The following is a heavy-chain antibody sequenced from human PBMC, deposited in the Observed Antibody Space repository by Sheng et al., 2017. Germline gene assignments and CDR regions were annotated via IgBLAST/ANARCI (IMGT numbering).Heavy chain of an antibody. CDR1: GFTFSSYW. CDR2: IKQDGSEK. V-gene: IGHV3-7*01. CDR3: ARGGWLQLRDLAFDI. Sequence: EVQLVESGGGLVQPGGSLRLSCAASGFTFSSYWMSWVRQAPGKGLEWVANIKQDGSEKYYVDSVKGRFTISRDNAKNSLYLQMNSLRAEDTAVYYCARGGWLQLRDLAFDIWGQGTSGHRSLQ. J-gene: IGHJ3*02. D-gene: IGHD5-12*01.